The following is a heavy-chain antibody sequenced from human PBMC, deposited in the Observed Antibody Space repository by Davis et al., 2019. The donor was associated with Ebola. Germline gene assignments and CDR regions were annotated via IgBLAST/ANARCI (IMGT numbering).Heavy chain of an antibody. J-gene: IGHJ4*02. CDR3: ARGSTLALYYFDY. V-gene: IGHV3-9*01. Sequence: SLKISCAASGFTFDDYAMHWVRQAPGKGLEWVSGISWNSGSIGYADSVKGRFTISRDNAKNSLYLQMNSLRAEDTAVYYCARGSTLALYYFDYWGQGTLVTVSS. CDR2: ISWNSGSI. D-gene: IGHD5/OR15-5a*01. CDR1: GFTFDDYA.